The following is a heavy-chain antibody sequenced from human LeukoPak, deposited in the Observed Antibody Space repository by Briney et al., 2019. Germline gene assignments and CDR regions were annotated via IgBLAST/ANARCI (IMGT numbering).Heavy chain of an antibody. CDR1: GGTFSSYA. Sequence: GASVKVSCKASGGTFSSYAISWVRQAPGQGLEWMGRIIPILGIANYAQKFQGRVTITADKSTSTAYMELSSLRSEDTAVYYCARGTIAAAGTLFDYWGQGTLVTVSS. CDR2: IIPILGIA. V-gene: IGHV1-69*04. CDR3: ARGTIAAAGTLFDY. D-gene: IGHD6-13*01. J-gene: IGHJ4*02.